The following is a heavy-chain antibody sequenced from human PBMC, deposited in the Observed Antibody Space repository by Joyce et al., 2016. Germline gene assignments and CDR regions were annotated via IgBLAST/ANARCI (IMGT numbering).Heavy chain of an antibody. CDR1: GFTVSGNY. J-gene: IGHJ6*02. V-gene: IGHV3-53*01. Sequence: EVQLVESGGGLIQPGGSLRLSCAASGFTVSGNYMSWVRQAPGKGWEGVSVIYSGGSTYYADSVKGRFTISRDNSKNTLDLQMNSLRAEDTAVYYCASQYQHRYYYYGMDVWGQGTTVTVSS. D-gene: IGHD3-3*02. CDR2: IYSGGST. CDR3: ASQYQHRYYYYGMDV.